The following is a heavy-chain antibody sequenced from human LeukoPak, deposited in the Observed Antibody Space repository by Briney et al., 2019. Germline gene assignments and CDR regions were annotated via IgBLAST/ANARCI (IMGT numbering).Heavy chain of an antibody. CDR1: GYSFTSYW. CDR3: ARPPAADQDYFDY. D-gene: IGHD2-2*01. Sequence: GESLKISCKGSGYSFTSYWIGWVCQMPGKGLEWMGIIYPGDSDTRYSPSFQGQVTISADKSISTAYLQWSSLKASDTAMYYCARPPAADQDYFDYWGQGTLVTVSS. V-gene: IGHV5-51*01. CDR2: IYPGDSDT. J-gene: IGHJ4*02.